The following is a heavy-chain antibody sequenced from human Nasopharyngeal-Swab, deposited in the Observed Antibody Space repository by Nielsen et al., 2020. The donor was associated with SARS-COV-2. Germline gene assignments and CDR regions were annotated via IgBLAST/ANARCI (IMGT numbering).Heavy chain of an antibody. CDR1: GFTFSSYD. CDR3: ARGYEVAARDDWFDP. J-gene: IGHJ5*02. CDR2: IATAGDT. Sequence: GESLKISCAASGFTFSSYDMHWVRQVTGKGLEWVSAIATAGDTYYAGSVKGRFTISRENAKNSLYLQMNRLRAEDTAVYYCARGYEVAARDDWFDPWGQGTLVTASS. D-gene: IGHD6-13*01. V-gene: IGHV3-13*01.